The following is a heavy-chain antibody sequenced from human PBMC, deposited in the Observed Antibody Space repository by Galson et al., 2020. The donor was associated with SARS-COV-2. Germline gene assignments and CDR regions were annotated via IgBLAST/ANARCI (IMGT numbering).Heavy chain of an antibody. CDR3: ARRTSSWDWYFDL. CDR2: IWYDGSNK. V-gene: IGHV3-33*01. D-gene: IGHD6-13*01. CDR1: GFTFSSYG. J-gene: IGHJ2*01. Sequence: GGSRRLSCAAAGFTFSSYGMHWVRQAPGKGLEWVAVIWYDGSNKYYADSVKGRFTISRDNSKNTLYLQMNSLRAEDTAVYYCARRTSSWDWYFDLWGRGTVVTVSS.